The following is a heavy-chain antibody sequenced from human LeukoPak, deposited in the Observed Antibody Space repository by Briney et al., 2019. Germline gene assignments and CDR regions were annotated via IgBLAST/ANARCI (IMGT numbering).Heavy chain of an antibody. CDR3: ARDRHWTNDWVFDY. CDR1: RGSFSGYY. Sequence: SETLSLICAVYRGSFSGYYWSWIRQPPGKGLEWIGEINHSGSTNYNPSLKSRVTISGDTSKNQFSLTLSSVTAADTAVYYCARDRHWTNDWVFDYWGQGTLVTVSS. CDR2: INHSGST. V-gene: IGHV4-34*01. D-gene: IGHD1/OR15-1a*01. J-gene: IGHJ4*02.